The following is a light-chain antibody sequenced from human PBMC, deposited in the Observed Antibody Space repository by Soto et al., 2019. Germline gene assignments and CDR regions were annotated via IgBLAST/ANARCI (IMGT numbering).Light chain of an antibody. V-gene: IGLV2-14*01. J-gene: IGLJ1*01. CDR2: DVS. CDR3: NSYTSSSTRV. Sequence: QSVLTQPASVSGSPGQSITISCTGTSSDVGGYNYVSWYQQHPGKAPKLMIYDVSNRPSGVSNRFSGSKSGNTASLTISGLQAEDEADYYCNSYTSSSTRVFGTGTKLTVL. CDR1: SSDVGGYNY.